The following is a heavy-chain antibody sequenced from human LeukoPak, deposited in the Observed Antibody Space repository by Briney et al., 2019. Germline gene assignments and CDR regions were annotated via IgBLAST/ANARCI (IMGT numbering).Heavy chain of an antibody. CDR3: ARVVYIVVVVAATRGWFDP. CDR1: GVTFSSYA. D-gene: IGHD2-15*01. V-gene: IGHV1-69*13. Sequence: SLRLSCKASGVTFSSYAISWVRQAPGQGLEWMGGFIPIFGTANYAQKFQGRVTITSDESTSTAYSELSSLSSEDTAVYYCARVVYIVVVVAATRGWFDPWGQGTLVTVSS. CDR2: FIPIFGTA. J-gene: IGHJ5*02.